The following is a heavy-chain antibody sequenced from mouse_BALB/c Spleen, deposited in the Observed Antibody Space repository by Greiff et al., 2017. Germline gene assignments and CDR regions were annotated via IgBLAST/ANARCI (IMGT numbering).Heavy chain of an antibody. Sequence: EVKLVESGPGLVKPSQSLSLTCSVTGYSITSGYYWKWIRQSPGNKLEWMGYISYDGSNNYNPSLKNRISITRDTYKHHFFLKVNSVTTEDTATYYCARGGYGGWFAYWGQGTLVTVSA. D-gene: IGHD2-2*01. CDR2: ISYDGSN. CDR3: ARGGYGGWFAY. CDR1: GYSITSGYY. V-gene: IGHV3-6*02. J-gene: IGHJ3*01.